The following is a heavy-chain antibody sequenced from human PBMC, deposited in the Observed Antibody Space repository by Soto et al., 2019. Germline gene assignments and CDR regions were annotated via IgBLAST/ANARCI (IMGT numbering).Heavy chain of an antibody. CDR2: IKSKTDGGTT. J-gene: IGHJ4*02. V-gene: IGHV3-15*01. D-gene: IGHD3-3*01. CDR3: TTAISPFWSGSRIDY. CDR1: GFTFSNAW. Sequence: GGSLRLSCAASGFTFSNAWMSWVRQAPGKGLEWVGRIKSKTDGGTTDYAAPVKGRFTISRDDSKNTLYLQMNSLKTEDTAVYYCTTAISPFWSGSRIDYWGQGTLVTVSS.